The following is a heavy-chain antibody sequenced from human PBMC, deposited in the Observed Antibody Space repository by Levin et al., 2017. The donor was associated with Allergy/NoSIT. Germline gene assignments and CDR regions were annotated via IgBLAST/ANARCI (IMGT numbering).Heavy chain of an antibody. CDR2: LSTDGNDK. J-gene: IGHJ4*02. D-gene: IGHD6-13*01. CDR3: ARDRVIAAAAYYFDY. CDR1: GFTFSSYP. V-gene: IGHV3-30*04. Sequence: GGSLRLSCAASGFTFSSYPMHWVRQAPGKGLEWVVVLSTDGNDKHYADSVKGRFTVSRDNSKNTLYLQMNSLRPEDTAVYYCARDRVIAAAAYYFDYWGQGALVTVSS.